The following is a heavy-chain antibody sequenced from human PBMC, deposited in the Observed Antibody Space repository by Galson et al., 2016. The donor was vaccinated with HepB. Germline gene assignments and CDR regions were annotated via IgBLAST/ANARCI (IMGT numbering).Heavy chain of an antibody. CDR1: GYTFTNYG. D-gene: IGHD4-17*01. Sequence: SVKVSCKASGYTFTNYGIAWVRQAPGQGLEWMGWISTFNDKTKYAEKIQGRVTMTTDTSTSTAYMELRSLTADDTAVYYCARVFGDFDQWGQGTLVTVSS. CDR2: ISTFNDKT. J-gene: IGHJ5*02. V-gene: IGHV1-18*04. CDR3: ARVFGDFDQ.